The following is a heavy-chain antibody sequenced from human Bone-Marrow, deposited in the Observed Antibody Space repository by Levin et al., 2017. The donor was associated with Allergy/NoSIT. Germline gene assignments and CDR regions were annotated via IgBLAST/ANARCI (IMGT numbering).Heavy chain of an antibody. CDR2: IYYSGST. Sequence: SQTLSLTCTVSGGSISSGDYYWSWIRQPPGKGLEWIGYIYYSGSTYYNPSLKSRVTISVDTSKNQFSLKLSSVTAADTAVYYCARVSSYYDILTGYYSKGFDYWGQGTLVTVSS. D-gene: IGHD3-9*01. CDR3: ARVSSYYDILTGYYSKGFDY. J-gene: IGHJ4*02. CDR1: GGSISSGDYY. V-gene: IGHV4-30-4*01.